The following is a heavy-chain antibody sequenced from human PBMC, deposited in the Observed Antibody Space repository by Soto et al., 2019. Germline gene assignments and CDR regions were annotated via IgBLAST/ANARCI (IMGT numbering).Heavy chain of an antibody. CDR1: GGTFNSDT. CDR2: INSILGIS. V-gene: IGHV1-69*02. CDR3: ARGPVRGMGGDS. D-gene: IGHD3-16*01. Sequence: QVQLVQSGAEVQEPGSSVKVSCKASGGTFNSDTINWVRQAPGQGLEWMGRINSILGISNYAQKFQGRIAITADKSTNSGYMELSSLRSEGTAVYYCARGPVRGMGGDSWGQGTLVTVSS. J-gene: IGHJ5*01.